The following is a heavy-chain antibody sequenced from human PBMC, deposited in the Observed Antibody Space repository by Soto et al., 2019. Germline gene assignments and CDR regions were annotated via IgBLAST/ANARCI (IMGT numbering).Heavy chain of an antibody. CDR3: ATGSSGDY. CDR2: IYYSGST. J-gene: IGHJ4*02. D-gene: IGHD1-26*01. Sequence: PSETLSLTCTVSGGSIISSRYYWGWIRQPPGKGLEWIGRIYYSGSTYYNPSLKSRVTISVDTSKNQLSLKLSPVTAADTAVYYCATGSSGDYWGQGTLVTVSS. CDR1: GGSIISSRYY. V-gene: IGHV4-39*01.